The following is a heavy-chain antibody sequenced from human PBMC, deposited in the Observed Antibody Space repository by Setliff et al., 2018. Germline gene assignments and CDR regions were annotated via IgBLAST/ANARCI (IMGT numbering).Heavy chain of an antibody. D-gene: IGHD2-15*01. J-gene: IGHJ3*01. V-gene: IGHV1-18*04. CDR3: AISTLSICSGGSCPNAFDV. Sequence: ASVKVSCKASGYTFTSYYMHWVRQAPGQGLEWVGWISSYNDVTSYAQRFQGRVTLTTDTSTSAAYMELRTLRSDDTAVYYCAISTLSICSGGSCPNAFDVWGQGTMVTVSS. CDR1: GYTFTSYY. CDR2: ISSYNDVT.